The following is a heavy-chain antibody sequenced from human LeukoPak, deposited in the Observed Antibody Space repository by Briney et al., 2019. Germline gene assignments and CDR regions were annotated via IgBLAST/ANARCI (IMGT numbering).Heavy chain of an antibody. CDR1: GFGVSSNF. J-gene: IGHJ6*03. V-gene: IGHV3-53*01. Sequence: GGSLRLSCAASGFGVSSNFMSWVRQVPGKGLEWVSVIYSGGTTYYADSVKGRFTISRDNSKNTLSLQMNSLRAEDTAVYYCARDGYGNNYMDVWGKGTTVTVSS. CDR2: IYSGGTT. CDR3: ARDGYGNNYMDV. D-gene: IGHD1/OR15-1a*01.